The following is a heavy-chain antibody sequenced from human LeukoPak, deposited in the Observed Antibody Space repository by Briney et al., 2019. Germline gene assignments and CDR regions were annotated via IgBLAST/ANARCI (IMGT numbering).Heavy chain of an antibody. D-gene: IGHD6-19*01. CDR1: GYSFTSYW. CDR3: ARLTPVAHDAFDI. CDR2: IYPGDSDT. V-gene: IGHV5-51*01. J-gene: IGHJ3*02. Sequence: GESLKISCKGSGYSFTSYWIGWVRQMPGKGLEWMGIIYPGDSDTRYSPSFQGQVTISADKSISPAYLQWSSLKASDTALYYCARLTPVAHDAFDIWGKGTMVTVSS.